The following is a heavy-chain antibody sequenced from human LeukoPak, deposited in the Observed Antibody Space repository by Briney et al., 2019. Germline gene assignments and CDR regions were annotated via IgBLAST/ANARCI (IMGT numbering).Heavy chain of an antibody. J-gene: IGHJ4*02. V-gene: IGHV3-30*02. Sequence: PGGSLRLSCAASGFTFSSYGMHWVRQAPGKGLEWVAFIRYDGSNKYYADSVKGRFTISRDNSKNTLYLQMNSLRAEDTAVYYCAKVFTMVRGVIHGDYWGQGTLVTVSS. D-gene: IGHD3-10*01. CDR2: IRYDGSNK. CDR3: AKVFTMVRGVIHGDY. CDR1: GFTFSSYG.